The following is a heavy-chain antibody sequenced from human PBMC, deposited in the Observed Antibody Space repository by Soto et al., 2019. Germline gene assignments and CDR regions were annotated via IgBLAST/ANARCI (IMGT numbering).Heavy chain of an antibody. CDR1: GGSISSSNW. CDR2: IYHSGST. D-gene: IGHD3-10*01. V-gene: IGHV4-4*02. Sequence: SETLSLTCAVSGGSISSSNWWSWVRQPPGKGLEWIGEIYHSGSTNYNPSLKSRVTISVDKSKNQFSLKLSSVTAADTAVYYCASRVKVVRGLMHYWGQGTLVTVSS. CDR3: ASRVKVVRGLMHY. J-gene: IGHJ4*02.